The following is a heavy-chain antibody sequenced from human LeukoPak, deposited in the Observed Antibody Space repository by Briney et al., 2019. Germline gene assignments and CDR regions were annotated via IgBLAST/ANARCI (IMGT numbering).Heavy chain of an antibody. CDR1: GFAFSNYW. J-gene: IGHJ4*02. CDR2: MNEDGSEK. Sequence: PGGSLRLSCAASGFAFSNYWMSWVRQAPGKGLEWVANMNEDGSEKNYVDSVKGRFTISRDNAQDSLYLQMNSLRAEDTAVYYCARDRGYSNFEYWGQGTLLTVSS. V-gene: IGHV3-7*01. CDR3: ARDRGYSNFEY. D-gene: IGHD4-11*01.